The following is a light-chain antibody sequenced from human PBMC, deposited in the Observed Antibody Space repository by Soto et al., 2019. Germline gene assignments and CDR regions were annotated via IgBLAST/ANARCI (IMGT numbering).Light chain of an antibody. Sequence: QSALAQPASVSGSPGQSITISCTGTSSDVGAYDYVSWYQQHPGKAPKYLIYEVSNRPSGISDRFSGSKSGTTASLTISALQAEDEADYYCSSYTTTDPYVFGTGTKVTV. J-gene: IGLJ1*01. V-gene: IGLV2-14*01. CDR3: SSYTTTDPYV. CDR2: EVS. CDR1: SSDVGAYDY.